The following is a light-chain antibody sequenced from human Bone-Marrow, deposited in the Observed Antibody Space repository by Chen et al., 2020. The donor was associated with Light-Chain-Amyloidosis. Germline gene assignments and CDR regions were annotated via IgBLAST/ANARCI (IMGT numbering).Light chain of an antibody. J-gene: IGLJ3*02. Sequence: SYVLTQPLTVSVAPGQTATIACGGNSIGSTSVHWYQQTPGRAPLLVVYDDSDRPSGIPERLSGSNSGNTATLTISRVEAGDEADYYCQVWDRSSDRPVFGGGTKLTVL. CDR3: QVWDRSSDRPV. V-gene: IGLV3-21*02. CDR2: DDS. CDR1: SIGSTS.